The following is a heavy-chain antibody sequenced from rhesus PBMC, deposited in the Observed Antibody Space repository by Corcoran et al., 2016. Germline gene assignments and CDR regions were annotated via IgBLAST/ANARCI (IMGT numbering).Heavy chain of an antibody. CDR3: AKQMDIAGGPEPCDS. Sequence: QVQLQESGPGLVKPSETLSLTCAVSGASVSGGYDWSWIRQPPGKGLEWTGYIYGAPGYTNYNPSLGNRVTISKDTSKNQFSLNLNSVTAADTAVYYCAKQMDIAGGPEPCDSWGQGVLVTVSS. CDR2: IYGAPGYT. J-gene: IGHJ4*01. V-gene: IGHV4-76*01. D-gene: IGHD2-2*01. CDR1: GASVSGGYD.